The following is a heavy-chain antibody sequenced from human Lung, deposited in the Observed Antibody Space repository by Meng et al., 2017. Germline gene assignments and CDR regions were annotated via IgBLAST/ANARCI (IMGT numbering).Heavy chain of an antibody. J-gene: IGHJ4*02. D-gene: IGHD6-13*01. CDR3: ATGAAAADH. CDR1: GFSFTDAW. Sequence: EVQLVESGGGLVKPGGSLRISCVASGFSFTDAWMSWVRQAPGKGLEWVGRIKSNSDGGTTDYAAPVKGRFTISRDDSKNTLYLQMNSLITEDTAVYFCATGAAAADHWGQGTLVTVSS. V-gene: IGHV3-15*01. CDR2: IKSNSDGGTT.